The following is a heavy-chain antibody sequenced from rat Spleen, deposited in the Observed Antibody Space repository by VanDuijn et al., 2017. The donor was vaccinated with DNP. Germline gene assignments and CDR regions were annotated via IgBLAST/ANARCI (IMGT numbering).Heavy chain of an antibody. Sequence: EVKLVESGGGLVQPGRSLKLSCAASGFNFNDYWMGWVRQAPGKGLEWIGHVNKDSSTINYTPSLKDKFTISRDNAQNTLYLQMNKLGSEDTAIYHCAKGPNYGGYSDFFDYWGQGVMVTVSS. CDR1: GFNFNDYW. CDR2: VNKDSSTI. J-gene: IGHJ2*01. D-gene: IGHD1-11*01. CDR3: AKGPNYGGYSDFFDY. V-gene: IGHV4-2*01.